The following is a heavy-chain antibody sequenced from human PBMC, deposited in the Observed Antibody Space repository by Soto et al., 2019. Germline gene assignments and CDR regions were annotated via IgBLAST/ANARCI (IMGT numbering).Heavy chain of an antibody. CDR3: AREAPHHGSGMYGDGMDV. V-gene: IGHV1-3*01. CDR1: GYTFTAFA. Sequence: QVQLVQSGAEVKKPGASVKVSCKASGYTFTAFAIHWVRQAPGLRPEWMEWINAGNGNTKSSQKFQGRVTITMDTSASTAYMELSSLRSEDTAVYYCAREAPHHGSGMYGDGMDVWGQGTTVTVSS. J-gene: IGHJ6*02. D-gene: IGHD3-10*01. CDR2: INAGNGNT.